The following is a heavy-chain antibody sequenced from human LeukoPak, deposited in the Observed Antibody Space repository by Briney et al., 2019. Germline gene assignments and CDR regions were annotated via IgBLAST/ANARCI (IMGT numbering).Heavy chain of an antibody. CDR3: ARDEPYGMDV. V-gene: IGHV3-21*01. CDR2: ISSSSSYI. J-gene: IGHJ6*04. D-gene: IGHD1-14*01. CDR1: GFTFSSYS. Sequence: GGSPRLSRAASGFTFSSYSMNWVRQAPGKGLEWVSSISSSSSYIYYADSVKGRFTISRDNAKNSLYLQMNSLRAEDTAVYYCARDEPYGMDVWGKGTTVTVSS.